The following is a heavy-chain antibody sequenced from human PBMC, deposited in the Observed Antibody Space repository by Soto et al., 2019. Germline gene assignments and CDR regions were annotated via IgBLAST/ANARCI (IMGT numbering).Heavy chain of an antibody. CDR2: IIPIFGTA. CDR3: ARGGVLRFLGGGMDV. D-gene: IGHD3-3*01. Sequence: RASVKVSCKASGGTFSSYAISWVRQAPGQGLEWMGGIIPIFGTANYAQKFQGRVTITADESTSTAYMELSSLRSEDTAVYYCARGGVLRFLGGGMDVWGQGTTVTVSS. CDR1: GGTFSSYA. J-gene: IGHJ6*02. V-gene: IGHV1-69*13.